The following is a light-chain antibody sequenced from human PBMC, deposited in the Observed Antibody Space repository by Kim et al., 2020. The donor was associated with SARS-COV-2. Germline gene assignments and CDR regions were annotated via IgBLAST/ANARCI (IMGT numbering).Light chain of an antibody. Sequence: EIVLTQSPGTLSLSPGERATLSCRASQSVSSSYLAWYQQKPGQAPRLLIYGASSRATGIPDRFSGSGSGTDFTLTNSRLEPEDFAVYYCQQYGSSPYTFGQGTKLEI. J-gene: IGKJ2*01. CDR1: QSVSSSY. CDR2: GAS. CDR3: QQYGSSPYT. V-gene: IGKV3-20*01.